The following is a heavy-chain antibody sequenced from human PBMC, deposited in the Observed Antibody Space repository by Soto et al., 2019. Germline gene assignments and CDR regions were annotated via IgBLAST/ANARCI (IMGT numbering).Heavy chain of an antibody. CDR2: IDYSGST. V-gene: IGHV4-39*02. CDR1: GGSINTRSYY. Sequence: QLHLQESGPGLVKPSETLSLTCIVSGGSINTRSYYWGWVRQPPGKGLEWVGSIDYSGSTYYNPSLQSRVTIFVDTSNNQFSLRLNSVTAADTAVYYCAREWNYHAEGWFDPWGQGTLVTVSS. D-gene: IGHD1-7*01. J-gene: IGHJ5*02. CDR3: AREWNYHAEGWFDP.